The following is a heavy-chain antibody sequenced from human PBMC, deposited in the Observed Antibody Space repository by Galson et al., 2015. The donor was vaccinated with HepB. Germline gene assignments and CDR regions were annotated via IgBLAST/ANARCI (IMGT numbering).Heavy chain of an antibody. CDR2: ISGSSGST. Sequence: SLRLSCAASGFTFSNYAMSWVRQAPGKGLEWVSGISGSSGSTYYTDSVEGRFTISRDNSKSILYLQMNSLGAEDTALYYCARITTVIVTRDAFDIWGQGTTVTVSS. J-gene: IGHJ3*02. CDR1: GFTFSNYA. D-gene: IGHD3-22*01. V-gene: IGHV3-23*01. CDR3: ARITTVIVTRDAFDI.